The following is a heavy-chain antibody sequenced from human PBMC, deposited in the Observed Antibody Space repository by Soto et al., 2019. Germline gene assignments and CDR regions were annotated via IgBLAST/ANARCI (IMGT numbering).Heavy chain of an antibody. V-gene: IGHV4-30-4*01. CDR1: GGPIKTGDYY. CDR3: ARAGFSYGHLLF. J-gene: IGHJ4*02. CDR2: VFYSGAT. Sequence: QVQLKESGPGLVKPSETLSLTCNVSGGPIKTGDYYWNWIRQPPGKGLEWIGYVFYSGATNYSPSLKSRAAISMDTSKNQFSLRLTSVTAADTAVYYCARAGFSYGHLLFWGQGIRVTVST. D-gene: IGHD3-10*01.